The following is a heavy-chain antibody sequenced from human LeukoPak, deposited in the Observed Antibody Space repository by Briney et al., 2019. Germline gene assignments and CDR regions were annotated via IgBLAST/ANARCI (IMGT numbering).Heavy chain of an antibody. CDR1: GFSLTTDAVV. J-gene: IGHJ4*02. V-gene: IGHV2-5*01. D-gene: IGHD4-17*01. Sequence: SGPPLVNPTQTLTLTCTFSGFSLTTDAVVVGWVRQPPGKALEWLAFIYGNNDQRYSPSLNSRLTITKDTSKNQVVLTMTDMDSVDTATYYCVHRTTVTSVHDWGQGTLVTVSS. CDR3: VHRTTVTSVHD. CDR2: IYGNNDQ.